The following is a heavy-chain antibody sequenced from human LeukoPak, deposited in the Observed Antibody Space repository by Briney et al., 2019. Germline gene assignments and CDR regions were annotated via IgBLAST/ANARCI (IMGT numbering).Heavy chain of an antibody. D-gene: IGHD3-22*01. V-gene: IGHV3-30*18. CDR1: GFTFSSYG. J-gene: IGHJ4*02. CDR2: ISYDGSNK. Sequence: GGSLRLSCAASGFTFSSYGMRWVRQAPGKGLEWVAVISYDGSNKYYADSVKGRFTISRDNSKNTLYLQMNSLRAEDTAVYYCAKEGGRTFYYDSGAWFDYWGQGTLVTVSS. CDR3: AKEGGRTFYYDSGAWFDY.